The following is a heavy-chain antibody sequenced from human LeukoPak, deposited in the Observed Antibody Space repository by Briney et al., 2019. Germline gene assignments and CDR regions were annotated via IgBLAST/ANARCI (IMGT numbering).Heavy chain of an antibody. Sequence: GGSLRLSCAASGFTFSSYAMSWVRQAPGKGLEWVSSISSSSSYIYYADSVKGRFTISRDNAKNSLYLQMNSLRAEDTAVYYCARDPKRFSSGDRPNPYDYWGQGTLVTVSS. CDR3: ARDPKRFSSGDRPNPYDY. CDR1: GFTFSSYA. V-gene: IGHV3-21*01. J-gene: IGHJ4*02. D-gene: IGHD6-6*01. CDR2: ISSSSSYI.